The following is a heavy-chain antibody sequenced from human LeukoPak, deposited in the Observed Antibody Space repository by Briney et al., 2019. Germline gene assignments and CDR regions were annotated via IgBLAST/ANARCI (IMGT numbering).Heavy chain of an antibody. CDR1: GYSFTSYW. D-gene: IGHD2-2*01. CDR2: IYPGDSDT. CDR3: ARRGYCSSTSFGDCYSNAFDI. V-gene: IGHV5-51*01. Sequence: GESLKISCKGSGYSFTSYWIGWVRQMPGKGLEWMGIIYPGDSDTRYSPSFQGQVTISADKSISTAYLQWSSLKASDTAMYYCARRGYCSSTSFGDCYSNAFDIWGQGTMVTVSS. J-gene: IGHJ3*02.